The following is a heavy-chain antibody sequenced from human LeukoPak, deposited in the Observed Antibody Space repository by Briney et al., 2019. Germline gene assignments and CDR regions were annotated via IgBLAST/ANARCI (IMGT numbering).Heavy chain of an antibody. CDR2: IWYDGSNK. J-gene: IGHJ4*02. D-gene: IGHD5-18*01. Sequence: GGSLRLSCAASGFTFSSYGMHWVRQAPGKGLEWGAVIWYDGSNKYYADSVKCRFTISRDNSKKTLYLQMNSLRAEDTAVYYCAREGFSYGPSFDYWGQGPLVTVSS. CDR1: GFTFSSYG. V-gene: IGHV3-33*01. CDR3: AREGFSYGPSFDY.